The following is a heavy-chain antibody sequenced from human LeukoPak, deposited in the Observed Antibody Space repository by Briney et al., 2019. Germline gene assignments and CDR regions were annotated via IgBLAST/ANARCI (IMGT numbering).Heavy chain of an antibody. J-gene: IGHJ6*02. Sequence: GASVKVSCKASGYTFTSYYMHWVRQAPGQGLEWMGIINPSGGSTSYAQKFQGRVTMTRDTSTSTVYMELSSLRSEDTAVYYCARGGYDFWSGYSIAYYYGMDVWGQGTTVTVSS. D-gene: IGHD3-3*01. CDR1: GYTFTSYY. CDR2: INPSGGST. CDR3: ARGGYDFWSGYSIAYYYGMDV. V-gene: IGHV1-46*01.